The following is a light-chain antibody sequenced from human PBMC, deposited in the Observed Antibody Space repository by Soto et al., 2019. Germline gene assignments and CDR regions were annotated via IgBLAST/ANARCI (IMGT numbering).Light chain of an antibody. J-gene: IGKJ5*01. CDR3: QQYTNWPIT. CDR1: QISLTN. Sequence: EIVMTQSPATLSVSPGERATLSCWASQISLTNLAWYQQKPGQAPRLLIYGASTRATGIPARFSGSGSGTEFTLTISSLQSEDFEIYYCQQYTNWPITFGQGTRLDIK. CDR2: GAS. V-gene: IGKV3-15*01.